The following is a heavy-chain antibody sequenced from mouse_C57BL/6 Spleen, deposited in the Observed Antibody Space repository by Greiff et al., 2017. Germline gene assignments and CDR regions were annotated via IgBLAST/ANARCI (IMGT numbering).Heavy chain of an antibody. CDR2: IYPGSGST. D-gene: IGHD2-4*01. V-gene: IGHV1-55*01. Sequence: QVQLQQPGAELVKPGASVKMSCKASGYTFTSYWITWVKQRPGQGLEWIGDIYPGSGSTNYNEKFKSKATLTVDTSSSTAYMQLSSLTSEDSAVYYCARGVYYDYDGFAYWGQVTLVTVSA. CDR3: ARGVYYDYDGFAY. CDR1: GYTFTSYW. J-gene: IGHJ3*01.